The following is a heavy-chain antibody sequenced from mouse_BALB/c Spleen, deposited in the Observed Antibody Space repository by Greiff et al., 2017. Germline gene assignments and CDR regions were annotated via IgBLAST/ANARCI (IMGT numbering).Heavy chain of an antibody. Sequence: EVKVEESGGGLVKPGGSLKLSCAASGFTFSDYYMYWVRQTPEKRLEWVATISDGGSYTYYPDSVKGRFTISRDNAKNNLYLQMSSLKSEDTAMYYCARDGITTADAMDYWGQGTSVTVSS. CDR3: ARDGITTADAMDY. V-gene: IGHV5-4*02. D-gene: IGHD1-2*01. J-gene: IGHJ4*01. CDR1: GFTFSDYY. CDR2: ISDGGSYT.